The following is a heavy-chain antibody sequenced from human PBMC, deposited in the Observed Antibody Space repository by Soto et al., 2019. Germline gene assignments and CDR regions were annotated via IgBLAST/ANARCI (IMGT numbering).Heavy chain of an antibody. Sequence: GSLRLSCTASGFTFSTYVMHWVRQAPGKGLEWVAVLSYDGSNKYYADSVKGRFTISRDNSKATLYLQMNSLRAEDTAVYYCARDFYYGSGSYPGYWGQGTLVTVSS. J-gene: IGHJ4*02. V-gene: IGHV3-30-3*01. CDR2: LSYDGSNK. CDR3: ARDFYYGSGSYPGY. D-gene: IGHD3-10*01. CDR1: GFTFSTYV.